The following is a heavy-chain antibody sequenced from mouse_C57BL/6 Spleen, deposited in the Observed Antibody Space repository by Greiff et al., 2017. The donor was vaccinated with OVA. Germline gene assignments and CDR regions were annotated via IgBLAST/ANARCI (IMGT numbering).Heavy chain of an antibody. Sequence: EVQLQQSGPVLVKPGASVKMSCKASGYTLTDYYMNWVKQSHGKSLEWIGVINPYNGGTSYNQKFKGKATLTVDKSSSTAYMELNSLTSEDSAVYYCARDTTAPGVWGTGTTVTVSS. CDR2: INPYNGGT. CDR1: GYTLTDYY. D-gene: IGHD1-2*01. V-gene: IGHV1-19*01. J-gene: IGHJ1*03. CDR3: ARDTTAPGV.